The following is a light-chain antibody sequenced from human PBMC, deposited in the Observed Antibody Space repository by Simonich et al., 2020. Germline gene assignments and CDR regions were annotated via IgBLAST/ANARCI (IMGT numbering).Light chain of an antibody. CDR2: DVS. CDR1: SSDVGGYNY. Sequence: QSALTQPASVSGSPGQSITISCTGTSSDVGGYNYVSWYQRHPGKAPKLMIYDVSQRPSVVSNRFSGSKSGNTAALTVSGLQAEDEADYYCSSYAGSNNFEVFGGGTKLTVL. V-gene: IGLV2-14*01. CDR3: SSYAGSNNFEV. J-gene: IGLJ3*02.